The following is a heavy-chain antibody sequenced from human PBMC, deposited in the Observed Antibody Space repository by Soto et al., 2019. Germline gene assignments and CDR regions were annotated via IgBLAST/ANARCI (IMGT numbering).Heavy chain of an antibody. V-gene: IGHV5-51*01. Sequence: GESLKISCRTSGYRFTSYWIAWVRQMPGKGLEWMGIIFPSDSDTRYSPSFQGQVTISADRSTSTVFLQWASLKASDTAVYFCARKDKSGYFNWFDPWGQGTMVAVSS. J-gene: IGHJ5*02. D-gene: IGHD3-22*01. CDR1: GYRFTSYW. CDR3: ARKDKSGYFNWFDP. CDR2: IFPSDSDT.